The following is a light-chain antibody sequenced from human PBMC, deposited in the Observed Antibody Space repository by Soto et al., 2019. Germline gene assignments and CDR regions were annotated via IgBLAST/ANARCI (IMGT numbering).Light chain of an antibody. J-gene: IGKJ4*01. CDR1: QSLTNGDGNTY. Sequence: DIALTQTPLSSAVTLGQPASISCRSSQSLTNGDGNTYLSWLQQRPGQPPRLLIYKISNRLSGVPDRFSGSGAGTDFTLTISRVEAEDVGIYYCMQATQSITFGGGTKVEIK. V-gene: IGKV2-24*01. CDR3: MQATQSIT. CDR2: KIS.